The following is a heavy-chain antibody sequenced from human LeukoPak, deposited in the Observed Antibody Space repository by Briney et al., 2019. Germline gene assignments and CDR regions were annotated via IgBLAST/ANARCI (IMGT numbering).Heavy chain of an antibody. J-gene: IGHJ4*02. CDR1: GGSISSYY. V-gene: IGHV4-59*01. Sequence: PSETLSLTRTVSGGSISSYYWSWIRQPPGKGLEWIGYIYYSGSTNYNPSLKSRVTISVDTSKNQFSLKLSSVTAADTAVYYCARAGYSSGWYLDYWGQGTLVTVSS. D-gene: IGHD6-19*01. CDR3: ARAGYSSGWYLDY. CDR2: IYYSGST.